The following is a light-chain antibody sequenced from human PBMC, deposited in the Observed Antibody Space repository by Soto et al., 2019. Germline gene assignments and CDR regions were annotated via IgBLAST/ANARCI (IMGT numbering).Light chain of an antibody. CDR1: SSNIGAGYD. Sequence: QSALTQPPSVSGAPGQRVTISCTGSSSNIGAGYDVHWYQQLPGTAPKLLIYGNSNRPSGVPDRFSGSKSGTSASLAITGVQAEDDADYYCQSYDSSLSGNVVFGGGTKLTVL. J-gene: IGLJ2*01. V-gene: IGLV1-40*01. CDR3: QSYDSSLSGNVV. CDR2: GNS.